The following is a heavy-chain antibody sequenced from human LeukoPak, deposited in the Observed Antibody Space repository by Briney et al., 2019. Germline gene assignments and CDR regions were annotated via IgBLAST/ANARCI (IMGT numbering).Heavy chain of an antibody. CDR3: AKDPIRGYYYGMDV. V-gene: IGHV3-23*01. J-gene: IGHJ6*02. Sequence: GGSLRLSCAASGFTFSSYAMSWVRQVPGKGLEWVSAISGSGGSTYYADSVKGRFTISRDNSKNTLYLQMNSLRAEDTAVYYCAKDPIRGYYYGMDVWGQGTTVTVPS. CDR2: ISGSGGST. CDR1: GFTFSSYA.